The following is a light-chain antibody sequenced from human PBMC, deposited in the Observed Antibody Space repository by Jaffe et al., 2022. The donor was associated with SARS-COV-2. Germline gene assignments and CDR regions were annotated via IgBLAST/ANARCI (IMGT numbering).Light chain of an antibody. CDR3: SSYTSSISYV. CDR2: DVT. Sequence: QSALTQPASVSGSPGQSITISCTGTRSDVGGYNYVSWYQQHPGKAPKLIIYDVTSRPSGVSNRFSGSKSGNTASLTISGLQAEDEADYYCSSYTSSISYVFGTGTKVTVL. J-gene: IGLJ1*01. V-gene: IGLV2-14*01. CDR1: RSDVGGYNY.